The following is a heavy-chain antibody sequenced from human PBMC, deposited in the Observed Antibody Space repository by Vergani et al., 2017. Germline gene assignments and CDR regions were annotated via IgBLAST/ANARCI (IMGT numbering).Heavy chain of an antibody. D-gene: IGHD3-22*01. Sequence: VQLVESGGGLVKPGGSLRLSCAASGFTFSSYSMNWVRQAPGKGLEWVSSISSSSSYIYYADSVKGRFTISRDNAKNSLYLQMNSRRAEDTAVYYCARDQARVRRSPTYYYDSSGENWGQGTLVTVSS. CDR1: GFTFSSYS. CDR3: ARDQARVRRSPTYYYDSSGEN. J-gene: IGHJ4*02. CDR2: ISSSSSYI. V-gene: IGHV3-21*01.